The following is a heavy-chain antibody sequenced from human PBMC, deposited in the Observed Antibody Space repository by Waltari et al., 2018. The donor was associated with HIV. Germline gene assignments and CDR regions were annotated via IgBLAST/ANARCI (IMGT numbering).Heavy chain of an antibody. CDR3: ARTRVETAMVNFYY. J-gene: IGHJ4*02. Sequence: EVQLVQSGAEVKKPGESLKISCKASGYSFTGYWIGWVRQMPGKGLEWMGIIYPGDSDTRYSTSFQGQGTISADKSISTAYLQWSSLKASDTAMYYCARTRVETAMVNFYYWGQGTLVTVSS. CDR2: IYPGDSDT. D-gene: IGHD5-18*01. V-gene: IGHV5-51*01. CDR1: GYSFTGYW.